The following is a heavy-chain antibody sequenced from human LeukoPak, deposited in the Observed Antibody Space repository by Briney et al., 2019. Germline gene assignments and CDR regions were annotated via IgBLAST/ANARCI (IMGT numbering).Heavy chain of an antibody. CDR1: GGSFSGYY. CDR3: ARHRCSGGSCYPMNWFDP. J-gene: IGHJ5*02. V-gene: IGHV4-34*01. D-gene: IGHD2-15*01. Sequence: PSETLSLTCAVYGGSFSGYYWSWIRQPPGKGLEWIGEISHSGSTNYNPSLKSRVTISVDTSKNQFSLKLSSVTAADTAVYYCARHRCSGGSCYPMNWFDPWGQGTLVTVSS. CDR2: ISHSGST.